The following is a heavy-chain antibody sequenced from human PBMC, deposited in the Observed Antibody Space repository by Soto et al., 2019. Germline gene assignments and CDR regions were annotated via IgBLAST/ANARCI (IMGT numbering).Heavy chain of an antibody. D-gene: IGHD2-21*02. CDR3: ARGGLDNIVVVTATYAFDI. Sequence: SETLSLTCAVSGGSISSGGYSWSWIRQPPGKGLEWIGYIYHSGSTYYNPSLKSRVTISVDRSKNQFSLKLSSVTAADTAVYYCARGGLDNIVVVTATYAFDIWGQATMVT. CDR1: GGSISSGGYS. V-gene: IGHV4-30-2*01. CDR2: IYHSGST. J-gene: IGHJ3*02.